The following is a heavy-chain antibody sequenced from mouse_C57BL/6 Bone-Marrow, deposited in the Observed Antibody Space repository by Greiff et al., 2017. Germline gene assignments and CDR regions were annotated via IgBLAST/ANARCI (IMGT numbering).Heavy chain of an antibody. D-gene: IGHD2-12*01. Sequence: VQLQQPGAELVKPGASVKLSCKASGYTFTSYWMHWVKQRPGQGLEWIGLIYPNSGSTNYNEKFKGKATLTVDKSSSTAYMQLISLTSEDSAVYRCACSYYCYSGAWFAYWVRGTRVTVSA. CDR2: IYPNSGST. J-gene: IGHJ3*01. CDR1: GYTFTSYW. CDR3: ACSYYCYSGAWFAY. V-gene: IGHV1-64*01.